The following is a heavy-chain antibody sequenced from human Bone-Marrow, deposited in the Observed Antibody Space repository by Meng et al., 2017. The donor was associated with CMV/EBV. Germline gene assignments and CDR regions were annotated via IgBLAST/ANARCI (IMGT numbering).Heavy chain of an antibody. V-gene: IGHV1-18*01. Sequence: ASVKVSCKAFPYTFINYQFNWVRQVPGQGLEWMGRVSAYNGDTHHAQNFQGRVTMSTDTPTDTVYMQLTGLTSDDTAIYYCAGGEGQLSFDPRGQGTLVTVSS. CDR3: AGGEGQLSFDP. CDR2: VSAYNGDT. CDR1: PYTFINYQ. D-gene: IGHD5-18*01. J-gene: IGHJ5*02.